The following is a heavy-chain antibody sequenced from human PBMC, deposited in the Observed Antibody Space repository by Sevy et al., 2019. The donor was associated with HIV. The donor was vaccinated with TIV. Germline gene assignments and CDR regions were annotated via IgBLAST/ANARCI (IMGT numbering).Heavy chain of an antibody. D-gene: IGHD6-6*01. V-gene: IGHV3-23*01. CDR1: GFTFSSFA. Sequence: GGSLRLSCAASGFASGFTFSSFAMSWVRQLPGKGLEWVSTINGRGGSTYYADSVKGRFTLSRDNSNNALFRQMDSLTPEDTALYYSARPTPRIAPSSAAFFDSWGHGTLVTVSS. J-gene: IGHJ4*01. CDR3: ARPTPRIAPSSAAFFDS. CDR2: INGRGGST.